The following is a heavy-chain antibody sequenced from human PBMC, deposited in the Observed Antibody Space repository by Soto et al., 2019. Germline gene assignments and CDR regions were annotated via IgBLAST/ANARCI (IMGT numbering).Heavy chain of an antibody. D-gene: IGHD2-2*01. CDR1: GGSFSGYY. CDR3: ARVPAAKEGNWFDP. J-gene: IGHJ5*02. V-gene: IGHV4-34*01. Sequence: SETLSLTCAVYGGSFSGYYWSWTRQPPGKGLEWIGEINHSGSTNYNPSLKSRVTISVDTSKNQFSLKLSSVTAADTAVYYCARVPAAKEGNWFDPWGQGTLVTVSS. CDR2: INHSGST.